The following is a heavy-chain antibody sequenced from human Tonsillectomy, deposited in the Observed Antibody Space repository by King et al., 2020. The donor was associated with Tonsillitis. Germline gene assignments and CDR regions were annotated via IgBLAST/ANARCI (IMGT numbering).Heavy chain of an antibody. CDR1: GFTLGDYA. D-gene: IGHD3-10*02. J-gene: IGHJ6*03. Sequence: VQLVESGGGLVQPGRSLRLSCKVSGFTLGDYAMRWVRQAPGKGLEWVGCIRSKAYGWTTEYAASVKGRFSISRDDSKSIAYLQMNSLKTEDTAVYYCTRDMSVYYMDVWGKGTTVTVSS. CDR3: TRDMSVYYMDV. V-gene: IGHV3-49*04. CDR2: IRSKAYGWTT.